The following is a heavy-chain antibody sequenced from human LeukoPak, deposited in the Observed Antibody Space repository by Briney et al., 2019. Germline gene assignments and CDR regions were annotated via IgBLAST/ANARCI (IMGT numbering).Heavy chain of an antibody. D-gene: IGHD6-19*01. V-gene: IGHV3-23*01. Sequence: GGSLRLSYAASGFTFSSYAMSWVRQAPGKGLEWVSAISGSGGSTYYADSVKGRFTISRDNSKNTLYLQMNSLRAEDTAVYYCAKSSRQWLVRGYFDYWGQGTLVTVSS. J-gene: IGHJ4*02. CDR1: GFTFSSYA. CDR3: AKSSRQWLVRGYFDY. CDR2: ISGSGGST.